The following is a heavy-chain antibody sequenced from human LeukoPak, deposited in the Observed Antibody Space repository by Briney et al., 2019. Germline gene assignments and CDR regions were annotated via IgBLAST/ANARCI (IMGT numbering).Heavy chain of an antibody. Sequence: SETLSLTCAVYGVSFSDYYWTWIRQTPGKGLEWIGEVFHSGTPNYNPSLKTRVSISVDTSKNQFSLRLRSLTAADTAVYYCARARRGSSIRGPLDYWGQGALVTVSS. CDR1: GVSFSDYY. J-gene: IGHJ4*02. CDR2: VFHSGTP. V-gene: IGHV4-34*12. CDR3: ARARRGSSIRGPLDY. D-gene: IGHD6-6*01.